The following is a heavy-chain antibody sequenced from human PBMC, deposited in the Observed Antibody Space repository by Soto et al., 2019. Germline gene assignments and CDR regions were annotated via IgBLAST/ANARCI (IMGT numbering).Heavy chain of an antibody. Sequence: PSETLSLTCTVSGGSISSYYWSWIRQPPGKGLEWIGYIYYSGTTNYNPSLKSRVTIFLDTSKNQFSLRLSSVTATDTAVYYCARGRGGTYDAFDIWGQGTLVTVSS. CDR1: GGSISSYY. CDR2: IYYSGTT. CDR3: ARGRGGTYDAFDI. D-gene: IGHD1-26*01. J-gene: IGHJ3*02. V-gene: IGHV4-59*01.